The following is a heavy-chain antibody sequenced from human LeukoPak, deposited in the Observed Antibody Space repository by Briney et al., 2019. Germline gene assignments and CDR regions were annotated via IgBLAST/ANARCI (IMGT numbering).Heavy chain of an antibody. D-gene: IGHD6-19*01. CDR3: APGKWLPPYFQH. J-gene: IGHJ1*01. V-gene: IGHV3-23*01. CDR2: ISGSGGST. Sequence: GGSLTLSCAASGFTFSSYAMSWVRQAPGKGLEWVSFISGSGGSTYYADPVKGRFTISRDNAKKPPYRQMNSRRAEDTVVQYCAPGKWLPPYFQHWGQGTLVTVSS. CDR1: GFTFSSYA.